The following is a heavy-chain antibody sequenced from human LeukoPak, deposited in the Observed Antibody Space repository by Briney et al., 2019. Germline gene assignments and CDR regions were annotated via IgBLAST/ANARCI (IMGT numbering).Heavy chain of an antibody. CDR1: GGSISSSSYY. Sequence: SETLSLTCTVSGGSISSSSYYWGWIRQPPGKGLEWIGSIYYSGSTYYNPSLKSRVTISVDTSKNQFSLKLSSVTAADTAVYYCARQVGSAIFGVDPGSYYMDVWGKGTAVTVSS. CDR2: IYYSGST. CDR3: ARQVGSAIFGVDPGSYYMDV. D-gene: IGHD3-3*01. V-gene: IGHV4-39*01. J-gene: IGHJ6*03.